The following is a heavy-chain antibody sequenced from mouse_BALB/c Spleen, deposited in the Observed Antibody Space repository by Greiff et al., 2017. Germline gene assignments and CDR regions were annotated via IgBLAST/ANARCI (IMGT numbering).Heavy chain of an antibody. CDR3: ASGGLRRGYYAMDY. Sequence: DVKLVESGGGLVQPGGSRKLSCAASGFTFSSFGMHWVRQAPEKGLEWVAYISSGSSTIYYADTVKGRFTISRDNPKNTLFLQMTSLRSEDTAMYYCASGGLRRGYYAMDYWGQGTSVTVSS. CDR1: GFTFSSFG. V-gene: IGHV5-17*02. D-gene: IGHD2-2*01. CDR2: ISSGSSTI. J-gene: IGHJ4*01.